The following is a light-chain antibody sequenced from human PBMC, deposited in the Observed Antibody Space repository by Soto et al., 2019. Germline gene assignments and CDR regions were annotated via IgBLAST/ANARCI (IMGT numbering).Light chain of an antibody. V-gene: IGKV3-11*01. CDR3: QQRHMWPIT. CDR2: DAY. Sequence: EVVLTQSPVTLSISPGERSTLSGRASQSFRGLLAWYQQKPGQAPRLLIYDAYNRATGIPPRFSGSGSGTDFTLTISSLEPEYSAVYYCQQRHMWPITFGQGTRLEIK. J-gene: IGKJ5*01. CDR1: QSFRGL.